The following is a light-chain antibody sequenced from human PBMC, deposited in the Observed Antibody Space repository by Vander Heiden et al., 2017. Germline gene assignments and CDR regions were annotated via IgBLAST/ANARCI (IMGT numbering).Light chain of an antibody. V-gene: IGKV4-1*01. Sequence: DIVMIQSPASLAVSLGERATINCKSSQSVLYSSNNKYSLAWYRQGPGQRPVLLIYWTTATETAVTDRFSGCGSESDFTLTSSNLQAEDVAVCYCQKYYTTLTFGQGTQLEIK. CDR1: QSVLYSSNNKYS. J-gene: IGKJ5*01. CDR2: WTT. CDR3: QKYYTTLT.